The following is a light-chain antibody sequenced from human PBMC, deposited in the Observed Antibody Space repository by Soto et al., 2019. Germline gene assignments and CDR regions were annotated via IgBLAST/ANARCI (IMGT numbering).Light chain of an antibody. CDR2: DVN. J-gene: IGLJ2*01. CDR1: SSDVGGYHY. V-gene: IGLV2-11*01. Sequence: QSALTQPRSVSGSPGQSVTLSSTGTSSDVGGYHYVSWYQHHPGKAPKIIIFDVNQRPSGVPDRFSGSKSGNTASLTISGLQTEDEADYYCCSYAGSYTLVFGGGTKVTVL. CDR3: CSYAGSYTLV.